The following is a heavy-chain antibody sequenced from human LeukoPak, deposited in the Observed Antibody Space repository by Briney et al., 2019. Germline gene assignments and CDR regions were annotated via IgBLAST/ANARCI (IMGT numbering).Heavy chain of an antibody. D-gene: IGHD3-3*01. Sequence: PGGSLRLSCAASGFTFSSYAMSWVRQAPGKGLEWASAISGSGGSTYYADSVKGRFTISRDNSKNTLYLQMNSLRAEDTAVYYCANRVLRFLEPGAWGQGTLVTVSS. V-gene: IGHV3-23*01. J-gene: IGHJ5*02. CDR1: GFTFSSYA. CDR2: ISGSGGST. CDR3: ANRVLRFLEPGA.